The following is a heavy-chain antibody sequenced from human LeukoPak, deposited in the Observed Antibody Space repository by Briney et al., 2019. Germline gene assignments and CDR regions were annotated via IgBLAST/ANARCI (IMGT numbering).Heavy chain of an antibody. D-gene: IGHD2-15*01. V-gene: IGHV3-30*04. CDR1: GFTFSSHA. J-gene: IGHJ6*04. CDR2: ISYDGSNK. CDR3: ARSRRDVVVVAAYYYYYYGMDV. Sequence: GGSLRLSCAASGFTFSSHAMHWVRQAPGKGLEWVAVISYDGSNKYYADSVEGRFTISRDNSKNTLYLQMNSLRAEDTAVYYCARSRRDVVVVAAYYYYYYGMDVWGKGTTVTVSS.